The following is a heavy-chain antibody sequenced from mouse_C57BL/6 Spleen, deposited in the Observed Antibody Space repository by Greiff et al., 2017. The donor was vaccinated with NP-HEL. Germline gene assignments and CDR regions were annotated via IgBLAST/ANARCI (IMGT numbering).Heavy chain of an antibody. CDR1: GAERTRCW. CDR2: INPLNGGT. CDR3: ARYPAYYSNYWYFDV. V-gene: IGHV1-53*01. Sequence: VQLQQPGTELVNPGASVKLCCKADGAERTRCWLAVVTARPFQFLDFLVNINPLNGGTNYNEKFKSKATLTVDKSSSTAYMQLSSLTSEDSAVYYCARYPAYYSNYWYFDVWGTGTTVTVSS. D-gene: IGHD2-5*01. J-gene: IGHJ1*03.